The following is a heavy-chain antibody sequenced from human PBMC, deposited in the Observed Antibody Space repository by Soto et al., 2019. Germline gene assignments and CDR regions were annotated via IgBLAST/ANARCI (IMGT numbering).Heavy chain of an antibody. CDR2: VNGGGDIT. CDR3: ARGHFGVTMDV. D-gene: IGHD3-3*01. V-gene: IGHV3-23*01. J-gene: IGHJ6*02. Sequence: GGSLRLSCAASEFTFSSYSVIWVRQAPGKGLEWVSGVNGGGDITYYADSVKGRFTISRDNSKNTLYLQMNSLRAEDTAVFYCARGHFGVTMDVWGQGTTVTVSS. CDR1: EFTFSSYS.